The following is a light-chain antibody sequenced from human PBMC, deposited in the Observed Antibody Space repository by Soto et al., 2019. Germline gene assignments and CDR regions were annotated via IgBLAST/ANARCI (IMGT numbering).Light chain of an antibody. CDR3: QQSYSAPTT. Sequence: DIQMTQSPPSLSASVGDRVTITCRASQTISNYLNWYQQKSGQAPKLLIYTAASLQSGVPSRFSGSGSWTDFTLTITTLQPEDFATYYCQQSYSAPTTFGGGTKVDIK. CDR1: QTISNY. V-gene: IGKV1-39*01. CDR2: TAA. J-gene: IGKJ4*01.